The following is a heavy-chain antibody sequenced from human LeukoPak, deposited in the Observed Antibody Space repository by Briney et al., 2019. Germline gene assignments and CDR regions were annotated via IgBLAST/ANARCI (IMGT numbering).Heavy chain of an antibody. J-gene: IGHJ4*02. CDR3: ATTYYYDSSGYYLFDY. V-gene: IGHV3-21*01. D-gene: IGHD3-22*01. CDR1: GFTFSSYA. CDR2: ISSSSSYI. Sequence: GESLRLSCAASGFTFSSYAMNWVRQAPGKGLEWVSSISSSSSYIYYADSVKGRFTISRDNAKNSLYLQMNSLRAEDTAVYYCATTYYYDSSGYYLFDYWGQGTLVTVSS.